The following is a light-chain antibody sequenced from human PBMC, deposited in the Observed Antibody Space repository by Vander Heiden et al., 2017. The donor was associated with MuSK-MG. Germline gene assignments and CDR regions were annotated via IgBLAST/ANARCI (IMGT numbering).Light chain of an antibody. V-gene: IGKV1-5*03. Sequence: DIQMTQSPSTLSASVGDRVTITCRASQSISDWLAWYQQKSGKAPKLLIYKASSLESGVPSRFSGSGSGTEFTLTISSRQPDDFATYYCQQYNSYENTFGQGTNLEIK. CDR2: KAS. J-gene: IGKJ2*01. CDR3: QQYNSYENT. CDR1: QSISDW.